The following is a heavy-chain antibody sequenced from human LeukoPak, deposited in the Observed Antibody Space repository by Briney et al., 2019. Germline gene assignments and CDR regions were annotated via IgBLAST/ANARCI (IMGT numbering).Heavy chain of an antibody. V-gene: IGHV3-30*04. CDR2: ISYDGSNK. D-gene: IGHD4-17*01. J-gene: IGHJ4*02. Sequence: GVSLRLSCAASGFTFSSYAMHWVRQAPGKGLEWVADISYDGSNKYYADSVKGRFTISRDNPKNTLYLQMNSLRDEDTAVYYCAREIITVTRAGYFDYWGQGTLVTVSS. CDR1: GFTFSSYA. CDR3: AREIITVTRAGYFDY.